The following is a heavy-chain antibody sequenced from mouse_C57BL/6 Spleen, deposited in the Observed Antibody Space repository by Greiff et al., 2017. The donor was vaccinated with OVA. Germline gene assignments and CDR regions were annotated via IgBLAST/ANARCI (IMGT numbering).Heavy chain of an antibody. CDR1: GFNIKDDY. J-gene: IGHJ3*01. CDR3: TTRLTGTAY. V-gene: IGHV14-4*01. CDR2: IDPENGDT. Sequence: EVKLQESGAELVRPGASVKLSCTASGFNIKDDYMHWVKQRPEQGLEWIGWIDPENGDTEYASKFQGKATITADTSSNTAYLQLSSLTSEDTAVYYCTTRLTGTAYWGQGTLVTVSA. D-gene: IGHD4-1*01.